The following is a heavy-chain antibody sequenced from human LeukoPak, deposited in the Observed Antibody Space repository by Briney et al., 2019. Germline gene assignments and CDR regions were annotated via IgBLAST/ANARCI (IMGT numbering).Heavy chain of an antibody. Sequence: PSETLSPTCTVSGGSISSSSYYWGWIRQPPGKGLEWIGSIYYSGSTYYNPSLKSRVTISVDTSKNQFSLKLSSVTAADTAVYYCARLGYDSSGYYYDFDYWGQGTLVTVSS. V-gene: IGHV4-39*01. J-gene: IGHJ4*02. CDR3: ARLGYDSSGYYYDFDY. D-gene: IGHD3-22*01. CDR1: GGSISSSSYY. CDR2: IYYSGST.